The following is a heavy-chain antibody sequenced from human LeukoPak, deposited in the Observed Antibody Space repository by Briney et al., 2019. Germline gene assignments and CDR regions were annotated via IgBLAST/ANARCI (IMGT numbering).Heavy chain of an antibody. V-gene: IGHV1-2*02. CDR2: INANSGGT. CDR3: ARSSRYDIWTGYPY. Sequence: ASVKVSCKASGYTFTGYYMHWVRQAPGEGLEWMGWINANSGGTNYAQKFQGRVTMTRDTSISTAYMELSRLRSDDTAVYYCARSSRYDIWTGYPYWGQGTLVTVSP. CDR1: GYTFTGYY. D-gene: IGHD3-9*01. J-gene: IGHJ4*02.